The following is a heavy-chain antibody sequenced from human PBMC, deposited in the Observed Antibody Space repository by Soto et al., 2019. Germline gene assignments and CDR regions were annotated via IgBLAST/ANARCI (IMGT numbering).Heavy chain of an antibody. Sequence: PVGSLRLSCTASGFTFSNAWMNWVRQSPGKGLEWVGRIKSKTDGGTTDYAAPVKGRFTISRDDSKNTLYLQMNSLKTEDTAVYYCTTSRVTLYYYGMDVWGQGTTVTVSS. CDR2: IKSKTDGGTT. CDR1: GFTFSNAW. CDR3: TTSRVTLYYYGMDV. D-gene: IGHD2-21*02. J-gene: IGHJ6*02. V-gene: IGHV3-15*07.